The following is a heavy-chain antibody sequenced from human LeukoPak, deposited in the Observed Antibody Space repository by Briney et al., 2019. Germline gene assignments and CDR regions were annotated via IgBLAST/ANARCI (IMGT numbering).Heavy chain of an antibody. CDR1: GGSISNYY. CDR3: ASSPSKYCGGDCYPR. Sequence: SETLSLTCTVSGGSISNYYWSWIRQSPGKGLEWIGYIYYSGSTNYNPSLKSRVTISVDTSKNQFSLTLSSVTAADTAVYYCASSPSKYCGGDCYPRWGQGTLVTVS. CDR2: IYYSGST. J-gene: IGHJ4*02. V-gene: IGHV4-59*01. D-gene: IGHD2-21*02.